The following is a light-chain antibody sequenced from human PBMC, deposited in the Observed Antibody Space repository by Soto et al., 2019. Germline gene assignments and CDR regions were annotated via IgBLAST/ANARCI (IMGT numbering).Light chain of an antibody. J-gene: IGKJ1*01. V-gene: IGKV3-20*01. CDR1: QSVSSSY. Sequence: EIVLTQSPGTLSLSPGERATLSCRASQSVSSSYLAWYQQKPGQAPRLLLYGASSRATGIPDRFSGSGSGTDFTLTISRLDPEDFGVYYRQQYATSSWTFGQGTKVDNK. CDR3: QQYATSSWT. CDR2: GAS.